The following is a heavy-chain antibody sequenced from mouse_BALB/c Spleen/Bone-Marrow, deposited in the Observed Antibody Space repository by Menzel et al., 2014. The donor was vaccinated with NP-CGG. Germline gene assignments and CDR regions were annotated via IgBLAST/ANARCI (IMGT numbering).Heavy chain of an antibody. D-gene: IGHD2-4*01. CDR3: ARHAYYDQTEVSFVY. Sequence: EVMLVESGGGLVKSGGSLKLSCAASGFTFNSYGMSWVRQTPEKRLEGAATISGGGSYTFYPDSVEGRFTISRDNAKNNLYLQLSSLRSEDTALYCCARHAYYDQTEVSFVYWGQGTLVTVSA. J-gene: IGHJ3*01. V-gene: IGHV5-9-2*01. CDR2: ISGGGSYT. CDR1: GFTFNSYG.